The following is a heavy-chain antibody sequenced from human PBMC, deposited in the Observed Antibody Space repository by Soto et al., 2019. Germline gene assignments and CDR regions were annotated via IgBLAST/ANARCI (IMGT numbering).Heavy chain of an antibody. D-gene: IGHD6-6*01. CDR2: IKYDESNK. CDR1: GCTFSNYW. V-gene: IGHV3-30*02. CDR3: AKDFKQLEKDYYYGMDV. Sequence: GGSLRVSCAAAGCTFSNYWRHWVRQVPGKGLEWVAVIKYDESNKYYADSVKGRFTISRDNSKNTLYLQMNSLRAEDTAVYYCAKDFKQLEKDYYYGMDVWGQGTTVTVSS. J-gene: IGHJ6*02.